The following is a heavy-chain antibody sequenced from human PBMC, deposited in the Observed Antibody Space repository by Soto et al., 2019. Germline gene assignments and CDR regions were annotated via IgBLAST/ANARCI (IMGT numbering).Heavy chain of an antibody. V-gene: IGHV4-39*01. CDR2: IHYGGST. J-gene: IGHJ4*02. D-gene: IGHD1-1*01. CDR1: GGSISSSSYY. Sequence: SETLSLTCTVSGGSISSSSYYWGWIRQPPGKGLEWIGSIHYGGSTYYNPSLKSRVTISVDTSKNQFSLKLSSVTAADTAVYYCAISGRYQGNFDYWGQGTLVTSPQ. CDR3: AISGRYQGNFDY.